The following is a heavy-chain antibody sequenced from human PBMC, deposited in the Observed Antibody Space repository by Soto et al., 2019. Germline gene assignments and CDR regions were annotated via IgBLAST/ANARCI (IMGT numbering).Heavy chain of an antibody. CDR1: GGTFSSYA. J-gene: IGHJ6*02. CDR2: IIPIFGTA. D-gene: IGHD6-13*01. CDR3: ARDAAAGIAAAGPMDV. V-gene: IGHV1-69*12. Sequence: QVQLVQSGAEVKKPGSSVKVSCKASGGTFSSYAISWVRQAPGQGLEWMGGIIPIFGTANYAQKFQGRVTMTAVESTSTAYMELSSLRSEDTAVYYCARDAAAGIAAAGPMDVWGQGTTVTVSS.